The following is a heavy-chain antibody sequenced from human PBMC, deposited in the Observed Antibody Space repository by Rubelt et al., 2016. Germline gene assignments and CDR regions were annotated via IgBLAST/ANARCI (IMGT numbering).Heavy chain of an antibody. V-gene: IGHV4-31*03. J-gene: IGHJ3*02. D-gene: IGHD3-22*01. Sequence: QVQLQESGPGLVKPSQTLSLTCTVSGGSISSGGYYWSWIRQHPGKGLEWIGYHYYSGRTYYNPSLRGRVTRSVDTSKNQFSLKLSSVTAAGTAVYYCAGFGSSGYYPGAFDIWGQGTMVTVSS. CDR2: HYYSGRT. CDR1: GGSISSGGYY. CDR3: AGFGSSGYYPGAFDI.